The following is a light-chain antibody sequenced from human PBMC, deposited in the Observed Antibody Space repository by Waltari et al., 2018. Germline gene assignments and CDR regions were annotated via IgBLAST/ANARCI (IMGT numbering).Light chain of an antibody. V-gene: IGKV3-15*01. J-gene: IGKJ4*01. Sequence: EIVLTQSPANMSVSPGERATLSCRASQGIGTNLAWYQHKPGQAPRLLIYDASTRATDFTARFSGSGSETEFTLTINSLQSADYAVYYCQQYNNWPPKKITFGGGTKVEIK. CDR3: QQYNNWPPKKIT. CDR1: QGIGTN. CDR2: DAS.